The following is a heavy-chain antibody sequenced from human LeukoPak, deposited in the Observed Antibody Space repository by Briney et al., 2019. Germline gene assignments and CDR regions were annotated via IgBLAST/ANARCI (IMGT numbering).Heavy chain of an antibody. Sequence: SETLSLTCAVYGGSFSGYYWSWIRQPPGKGLEWIGEINHSGSTNYNPSLKSRVTISVDTSKNQFSLKLSSVTAADTAVYYCARMLKQGWPIVVITTTDYWGQGTLVTVSS. CDR3: ARMLKQGWPIVVITTTDY. D-gene: IGHD3-22*01. J-gene: IGHJ4*02. CDR1: GGSFSGYY. V-gene: IGHV4-34*01. CDR2: INHSGST.